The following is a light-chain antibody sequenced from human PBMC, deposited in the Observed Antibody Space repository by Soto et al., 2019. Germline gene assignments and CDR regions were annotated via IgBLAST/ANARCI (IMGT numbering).Light chain of an antibody. J-gene: IGKJ4*01. CDR1: QSINTK. V-gene: IGKV3-11*01. CDR3: QQRANWPLT. Sequence: EIVMTQSPATLSVSPGEGATFSCRASQSINTKIAWYQLKPGQAPRLLIYGASSRATGIPDRFSGSGSGTDFTLIISSLEPEDFAVYYCQQRANWPLTFGGGTKVDIK. CDR2: GAS.